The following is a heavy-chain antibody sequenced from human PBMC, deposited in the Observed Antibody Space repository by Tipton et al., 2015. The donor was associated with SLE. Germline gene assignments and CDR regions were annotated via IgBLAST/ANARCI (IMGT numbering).Heavy chain of an antibody. CDR2: INPSEGST. CDR3: ARDGFDY. CDR1: GYTLSNNY. J-gene: IGHJ4*02. Sequence: QSGSEVKKPGASVKVSCKASGYTLSNNYMHWVRQAPGQGLEWMGIINPSEGSTSYAQKFQGRVTMTTDTSSSTVYMDLSSLRSDDTAVYYCARDGFDYWGQGTLVTVSS. V-gene: IGHV1-46*01.